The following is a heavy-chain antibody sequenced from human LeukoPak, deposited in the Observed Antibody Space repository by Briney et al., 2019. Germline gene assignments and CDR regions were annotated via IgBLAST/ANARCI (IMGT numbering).Heavy chain of an antibody. CDR1: GFTFSSYG. Sequence: GRSLRLSCAASGFTFSSYGMHWVRRALGKGLEWVAVVSHDGSENYYAASVKGRFTISRDNSKDTLYLQMNSLRAEDTAVYFCATIPHSYSWSRQGDVDYWSQGTLVTDSS. D-gene: IGHD2-21*01. V-gene: IGHV3-30*03. CDR3: ATIPHSYSWSRQGDVDY. J-gene: IGHJ4*02. CDR2: VSHDGSEN.